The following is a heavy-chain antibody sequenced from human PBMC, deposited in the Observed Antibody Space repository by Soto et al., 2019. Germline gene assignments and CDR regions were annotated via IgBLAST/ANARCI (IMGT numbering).Heavy chain of an antibody. Sequence: QVQLQESGPGLVKPSETLSLTCTVSGGSISGYYWSWIRQPPGKGLEWIGYIYYSGSTNYNPSLKSRVTISVDTSKNQFSLKLSSVTAADTAVYYCASVYSSSSLDYWGQGTLVTVSS. J-gene: IGHJ4*02. CDR2: IYYSGST. D-gene: IGHD6-6*01. CDR3: ASVYSSSSLDY. CDR1: GGSISGYY. V-gene: IGHV4-59*01.